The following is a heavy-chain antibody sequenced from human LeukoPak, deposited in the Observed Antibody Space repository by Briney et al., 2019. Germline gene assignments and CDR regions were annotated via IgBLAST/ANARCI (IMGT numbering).Heavy chain of an antibody. D-gene: IGHD2-2*01. CDR2: ISGSGGST. CDR3: AKDRHAPGRYCSSTSCFPFDS. V-gene: IGHV3-23*01. Sequence: GGSLRLSCVVSGFTFSSYAMIWARQAPGKGLEWVSGISGSGGSTYYADSVKGRFTISRDNTKNTLYLQMNSLRAEDTAVYYCAKDRHAPGRYCSSTSCFPFDSWGQGTLVTVSS. J-gene: IGHJ5*01. CDR1: GFTFSSYA.